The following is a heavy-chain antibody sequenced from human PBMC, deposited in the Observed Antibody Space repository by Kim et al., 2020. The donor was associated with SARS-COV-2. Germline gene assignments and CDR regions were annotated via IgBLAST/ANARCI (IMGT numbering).Heavy chain of an antibody. V-gene: IGHV1-3*01. CDR1: GYTFTSYA. CDR3: ATSEKYSSGWYPLDY. J-gene: IGHJ4*02. D-gene: IGHD6-19*01. CDR2: INAGNGNT. Sequence: ASVKVSCKASGYTFTSYAMHWVRQAPGQRLEWMGWINAGNGNTKYSQKFQGRVTITRDTSASTAYMELSSLRSEDTAVYYCATSEKYSSGWYPLDYWGQGTLVTVSS.